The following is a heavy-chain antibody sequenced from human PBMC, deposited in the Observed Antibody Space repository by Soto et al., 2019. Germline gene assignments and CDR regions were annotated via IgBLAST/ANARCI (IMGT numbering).Heavy chain of an antibody. V-gene: IGHV6-1*01. CDR1: GDSVSSNSAA. J-gene: IGHJ5*02. CDR2: TYYRSEWYN. CDR3: ARGNHNNWFDP. Sequence: SQTLSLTCAISGDSVSSNSAAWIWIRQSPSRGLEWLGRTYYRSEWYNDYALSVKSRITLKPDTSKNQFSLQLNSVTPEDTAVYYCARGNHNNWFDPWGQGTRVTVSS.